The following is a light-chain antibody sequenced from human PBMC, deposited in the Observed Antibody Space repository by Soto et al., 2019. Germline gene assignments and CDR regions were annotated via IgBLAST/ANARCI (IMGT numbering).Light chain of an antibody. J-gene: IGKJ5*01. Sequence: EILLTQSPGTLSLSPAERASLSCRASQSVTTKLAWYQHKPGQAPSLLISGASSRASGVPDRFSGSGSETDFTLIISRLQPEDFALYDCQQYGGSPITFGQGTRLEIK. CDR3: QQYGGSPIT. CDR2: GAS. CDR1: QSVTTK. V-gene: IGKV3-20*01.